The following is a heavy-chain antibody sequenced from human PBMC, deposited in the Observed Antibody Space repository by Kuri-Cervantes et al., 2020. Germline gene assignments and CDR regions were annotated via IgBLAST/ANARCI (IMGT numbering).Heavy chain of an antibody. CDR3: AGDDRLGGSYYYGMDV. CDR1: GYTFTSYD. D-gene: IGHD1-26*01. V-gene: IGHV1-8*01. J-gene: IGHJ6*02. Sequence: ASVKVSCKASGYTFTSYDINWVRQATGQGLEWMGWMNPNSGNTGYAQKFQGRVTMTRNTSISTAYMELSSLRSEDTAVYYCAGDDRLGGSYYYGMDVWGQGTTVTVSS. CDR2: MNPNSGNT.